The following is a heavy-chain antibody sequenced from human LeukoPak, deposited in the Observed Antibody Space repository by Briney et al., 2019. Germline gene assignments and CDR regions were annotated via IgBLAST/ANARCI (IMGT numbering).Heavy chain of an antibody. J-gene: IGHJ4*02. Sequence: GTSAKVPCKASGFTFTSSAMQRVRQAPGQRLEWIGWFVVGSGNTNYTQKFQERVTITRDMSTSTAYMKLSSLRSEDTAVYCSAAGDYYYDSSGYYYWGQGTLGTVSS. V-gene: IGHV1-58*02. CDR3: AAGDYYYDSSGYYY. CDR1: GFTFTSSA. D-gene: IGHD3-22*01. CDR2: FVVGSGNT.